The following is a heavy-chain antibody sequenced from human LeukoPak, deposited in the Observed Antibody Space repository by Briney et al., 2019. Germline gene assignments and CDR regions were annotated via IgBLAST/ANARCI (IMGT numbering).Heavy chain of an antibody. D-gene: IGHD3-22*01. Sequence: GGSLRLSCAASGFTFSDYWMRWVRQAPGKGLEWVANIKEDGSEKYYVDSVKGRFTVSRDNAKNSLYLQMDSLRAEDTAVYYCARAGLVVSIDYWGQGTLVTVSS. CDR3: ARAGLVVSIDY. CDR2: IKEDGSEK. V-gene: IGHV3-7*01. CDR1: GFTFSDYW. J-gene: IGHJ4*02.